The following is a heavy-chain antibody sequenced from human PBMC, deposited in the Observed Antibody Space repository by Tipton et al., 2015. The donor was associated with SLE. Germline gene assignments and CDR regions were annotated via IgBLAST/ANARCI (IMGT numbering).Heavy chain of an antibody. CDR1: GGSISSHY. V-gene: IGHV4-59*11. CDR2: IYNTGTT. CDR3: AREFLNPVTTVHYYFDL. Sequence: LRLSCTVSGGSISSHYWNWIRQPPGKGLEWIGFIYNTGTTTYNPSLKSRVTISVDASKNQFSLKLRSVTAADTAVYYCAREFLNPVTTVHYYFDLWGRGTLVTVSS. J-gene: IGHJ2*01. D-gene: IGHD4-11*01.